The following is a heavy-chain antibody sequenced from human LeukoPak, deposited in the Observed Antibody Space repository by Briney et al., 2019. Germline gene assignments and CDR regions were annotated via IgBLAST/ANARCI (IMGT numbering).Heavy chain of an antibody. Sequence: GGFLRLSCAASGFTFSNYWMSWVRQAPGKGLEWVGNIQEDGSARYYVDSVKGRFTISRDNAKNSLYLQMNSLRVDDTAVYYCARVAYGDRYWGQGTLVTVSS. CDR2: IQEDGSAR. J-gene: IGHJ4*02. V-gene: IGHV3-7*01. D-gene: IGHD4-17*01. CDR1: GFTFSNYW. CDR3: ARVAYGDRY.